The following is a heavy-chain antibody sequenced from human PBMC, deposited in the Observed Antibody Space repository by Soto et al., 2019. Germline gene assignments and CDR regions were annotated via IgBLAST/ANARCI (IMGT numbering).Heavy chain of an antibody. CDR3: ARVWGGYGSGSYYDHWFDP. CDR2: IYYSGST. D-gene: IGHD3-10*01. CDR1: GGSISSYY. V-gene: IGHV4-59*01. Sequence: QVQLQESGPGLVKPSETLSLTCTVSGGSISSYYWSWIRQPPGKGLEWIGYIYYSGSTNYNPSLTSRITISVDTSKNQFSLKLSSVTAADTAVYYCARVWGGYGSGSYYDHWFDPWGQGTLVTVSS. J-gene: IGHJ5*02.